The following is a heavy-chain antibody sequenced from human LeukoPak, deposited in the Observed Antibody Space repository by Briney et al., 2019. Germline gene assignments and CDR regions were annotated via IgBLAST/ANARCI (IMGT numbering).Heavy chain of an antibody. J-gene: IGHJ3*01. Sequence: GGSLRLSCAASGFTFSSYGMHWVRQAPGKGLEWVSYISNSAILYADSVKGRFTISRDNARNALYLQMNSLRAEDTAVYYCAINGCYRGVCAFDVWGQGTMVTVSS. CDR2: ISNSAI. CDR1: GFTFSSYG. V-gene: IGHV3-48*01. CDR3: AINGCYRGVCAFDV. D-gene: IGHD2-21*01.